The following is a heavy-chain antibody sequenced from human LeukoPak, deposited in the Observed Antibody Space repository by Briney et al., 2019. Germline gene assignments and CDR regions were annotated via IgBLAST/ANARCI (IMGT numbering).Heavy chain of an antibody. CDR2: IGTASDT. D-gene: IGHD1-1*01. Sequence: GGSLRLSCADSGFTFSSFDMHWVRQPTGQGLEWVSTIGTASDTYYPGSVEGRFTPSRDNAKNSLYLQMNSLTAGDTAVYYCARGPPRGKYYYMDVWGKGTTVTVSS. CDR3: ARGPPRGKYYYMDV. V-gene: IGHV3-13*01. CDR1: GFTFSSFD. J-gene: IGHJ6*03.